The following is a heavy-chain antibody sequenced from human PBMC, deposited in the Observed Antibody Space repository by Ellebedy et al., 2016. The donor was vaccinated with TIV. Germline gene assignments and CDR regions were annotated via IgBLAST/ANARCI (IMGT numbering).Heavy chain of an antibody. D-gene: IGHD3-10*01. V-gene: IGHV3-23*01. Sequence: GESLKISXAASGFTFSSYAMTWVRQAPGKGLEWVSSIISSGDRTNYADSVKGRFTISRDNAKNSLYLQMNSLRAEDTALYYCVRGGSSYYPTWGQGTLVTVPS. CDR1: GFTFSSYA. CDR2: IISSGDRT. CDR3: VRGGSSYYPT. J-gene: IGHJ5*02.